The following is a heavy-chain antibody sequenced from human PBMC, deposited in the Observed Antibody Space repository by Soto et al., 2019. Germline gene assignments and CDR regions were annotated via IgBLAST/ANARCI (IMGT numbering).Heavy chain of an antibody. CDR1: GGSMISYY. Sequence: SETLSLTCTVSGGSMISYYWSWIRQPPGRGLEWIGFIYYAGSTKYNPSLNSRFTISRDNAKNSLYLQMNSLRAEDTAVYYCARDRGYDSFDYWGQGTLLTVSS. CDR3: ARDRGYDSFDY. D-gene: IGHD5-12*01. V-gene: IGHV4-59*12. J-gene: IGHJ4*02. CDR2: IYYAGST.